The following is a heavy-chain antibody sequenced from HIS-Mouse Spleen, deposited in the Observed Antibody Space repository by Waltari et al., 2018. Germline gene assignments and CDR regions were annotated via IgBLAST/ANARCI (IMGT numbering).Heavy chain of an antibody. CDR2: INHSGST. Sequence: QVQLQQWGAGLLKPSETLSLTCAVYGCSCSGYYWSWIRQPPGKGLEWIGEINHSGSTNYNPSLKSRVTISVDTSKNQFSLKLSSVTAADTAVYYCARLAVVVPAALDYWGQGTLVTVSS. CDR1: GCSCSGYY. J-gene: IGHJ4*02. V-gene: IGHV4-34*01. D-gene: IGHD2-2*01. CDR3: ARLAVVVPAALDY.